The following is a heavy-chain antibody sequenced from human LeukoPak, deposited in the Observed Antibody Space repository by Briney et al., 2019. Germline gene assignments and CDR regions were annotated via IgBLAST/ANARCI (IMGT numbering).Heavy chain of an antibody. D-gene: IGHD4-23*01. CDR2: IYYSGST. Sequence: SETLSLTCIVSGVSISSISSNNYHWGWIRQPPGKGLEWIGSIYYSGSTYYNPSLKSRVTISVDTSKKQFSLKLSSVTAADTALYYCAREMGVVTAHGIDVWGQGTTVTVSS. J-gene: IGHJ6*02. CDR1: GVSISSISSNNYH. V-gene: IGHV4-39*02. CDR3: AREMGVVTAHGIDV.